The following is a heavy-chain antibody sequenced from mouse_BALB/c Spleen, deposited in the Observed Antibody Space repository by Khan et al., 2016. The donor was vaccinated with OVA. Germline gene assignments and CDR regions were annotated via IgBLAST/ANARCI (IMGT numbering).Heavy chain of an antibody. CDR2: IWAGGST. Sequence: VQLQESGPGLVAPSQTLSITCTVSGFSLTTYGVHWVRQPPGKGLEWLGVIWAGGSTNHNSAPMSRLSISKDNSKSQVFLKMNSLQTDDTAMYYCARAFYYGAWFAYWGRGTLVTVSA. V-gene: IGHV2-9*02. J-gene: IGHJ3*01. CDR1: GFSLTTYG. CDR3: ARAFYYGAWFAY. D-gene: IGHD1-1*01.